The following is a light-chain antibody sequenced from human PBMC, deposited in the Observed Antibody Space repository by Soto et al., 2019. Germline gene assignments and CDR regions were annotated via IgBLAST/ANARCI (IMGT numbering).Light chain of an antibody. CDR3: QQYNSYST. J-gene: IGKJ1*01. Sequence: DIQMTQSPSTLSASVGDRVTSTCRASQSISSWLAWYQQRPGKAPKLLIYDASVLESGVPSRFSGSGSGTEFTLTISSLQPDDFATYYCQQYNSYSTFGQGTKVDIK. CDR2: DAS. V-gene: IGKV1-5*01. CDR1: QSISSW.